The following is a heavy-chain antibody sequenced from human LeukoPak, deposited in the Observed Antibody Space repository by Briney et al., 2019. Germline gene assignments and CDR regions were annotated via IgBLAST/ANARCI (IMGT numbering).Heavy chain of an antibody. CDR2: VSYDGSNK. Sequence: GGSLRLSCAASGFTFSSYAMHWVRQAPGKGLEWVAVVSYDGSNKYYADSVKGRFTISRDNSKNTLYLQMNSLRAEDTAVYYCAKDAPCTNGVCALSGWGQGTLVTVPS. CDR1: GFTFSSYA. V-gene: IGHV3-30-3*01. CDR3: AKDAPCTNGVCALSG. D-gene: IGHD2-8*01. J-gene: IGHJ4*02.